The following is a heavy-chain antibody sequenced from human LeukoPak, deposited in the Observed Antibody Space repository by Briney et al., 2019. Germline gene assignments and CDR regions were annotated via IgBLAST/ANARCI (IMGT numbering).Heavy chain of an antibody. CDR1: GFTFSSYS. D-gene: IGHD2-2*01. J-gene: IGHJ4*02. V-gene: IGHV3-21*01. Sequence: PGGSLRLSCAASGFTFSSYSMNWVRQAPGKGLEWVSSISSSSSYIYYADSVKGRFTISRDNAKNSLYLQMNSLRAEDTAVYYCASEVVVPAAVDYWGQGTLVTVSS. CDR3: ASEVVVPAAVDY. CDR2: ISSSSSYI.